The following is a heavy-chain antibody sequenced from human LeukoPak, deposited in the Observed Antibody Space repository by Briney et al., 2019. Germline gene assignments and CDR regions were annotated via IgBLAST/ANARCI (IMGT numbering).Heavy chain of an antibody. CDR3: AKGMGGSNDFNWFDP. J-gene: IGHJ5*02. D-gene: IGHD3-16*01. CDR1: GFTFDDYA. CDR2: ISWNSGSI. V-gene: IGHV3-9*01. Sequence: PGRSLRLSCAASGFTFDDYAMHWVRQAPGKGLEWVSGISWNSGSIGYADSVKGRFTISRDNAKNSLYLQMNSLRAEDTALYYCAKGMGGSNDFNWFDPWGQGTLVTVSS.